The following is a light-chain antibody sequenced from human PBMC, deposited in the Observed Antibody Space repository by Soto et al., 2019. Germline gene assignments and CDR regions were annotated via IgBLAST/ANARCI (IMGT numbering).Light chain of an antibody. CDR3: MQALDTRT. CDR1: QSLLHSNGKNY. CDR2: LGS. Sequence: IVMTQSPLSLPVTPGEPASISCRSSQSLLHSNGKNYLVWYLQKPVQSPRLLIYLGSNRASGVSDRFSGSGSGTDFTLTISRVEAEDVGVYYCMQALDTRTFGQGTKVEI. V-gene: IGKV2-28*01. J-gene: IGKJ1*01.